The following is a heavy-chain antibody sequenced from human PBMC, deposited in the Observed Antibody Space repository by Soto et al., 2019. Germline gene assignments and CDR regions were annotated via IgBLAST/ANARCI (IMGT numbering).Heavy chain of an antibody. CDR2: IYYSGST. CDR1: GGSISSYY. CDR3: ARRRDGYKSEFDY. Sequence: SETLSLTCTVSGGSISSYYWSWIRQPPGKGLEWIGYIYYSGSTNYNPSLKSRVTISVDTSKNQFSLKLSSVTAADTAVYYCARRRDGYKSEFDYWGQGTLVTVS. J-gene: IGHJ4*02. V-gene: IGHV4-59*01. D-gene: IGHD5-12*01.